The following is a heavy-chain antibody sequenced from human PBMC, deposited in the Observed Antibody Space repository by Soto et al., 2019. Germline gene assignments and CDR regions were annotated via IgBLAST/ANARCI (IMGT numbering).Heavy chain of an antibody. CDR2: ISSSSSYI. CDR1: GFTFSSYS. V-gene: IGHV3-21*01. CDR3: ARFAADCSGGSCYPNFDC. J-gene: IGHJ4*02. D-gene: IGHD2-15*01. Sequence: GGSLRLSCAASGFTFSSYSMDWVRQAPGKGLEWVSSISSSSSYIYYADSVKGRFTISRDNAKNSLYLQMNSLRAEDTAVYYCARFAADCSGGSCYPNFDCWGQGTLVTVSS.